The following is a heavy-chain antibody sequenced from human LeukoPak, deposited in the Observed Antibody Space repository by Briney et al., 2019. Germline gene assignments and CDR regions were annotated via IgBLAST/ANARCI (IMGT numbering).Heavy chain of an antibody. D-gene: IGHD3-22*01. CDR3: ASSKDYHDSSGYARTLDY. Sequence: SVKVSCKTSGGTFRSYAISWVRQAPGQGLELMGGIIPIFGTANYAQKFQGRVTITADESTSTAYIELSSLRSEDTAIYYCASSKDYHDSSGYARTLDYWGQGTLVTVSS. CDR1: GGTFRSYA. J-gene: IGHJ4*02. CDR2: IIPIFGTA. V-gene: IGHV1-69*13.